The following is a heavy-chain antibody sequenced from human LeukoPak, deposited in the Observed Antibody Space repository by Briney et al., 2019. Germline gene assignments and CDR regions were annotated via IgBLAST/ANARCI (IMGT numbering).Heavy chain of an antibody. CDR1: GFTFTGYA. J-gene: IGHJ2*01. V-gene: IGHV3-30-3*01. Sequence: GGSLRLSCAASGFTFTGYAMHWVRQAPGKGLEWVAVMSYDGINEYYADSVKGRFTISRDNSKDTLYLQMNTLRPEDTAVYYCARGPRGYFGLWGRGTLVTVSS. CDR2: MSYDGINE. CDR3: ARGPRGYFGL.